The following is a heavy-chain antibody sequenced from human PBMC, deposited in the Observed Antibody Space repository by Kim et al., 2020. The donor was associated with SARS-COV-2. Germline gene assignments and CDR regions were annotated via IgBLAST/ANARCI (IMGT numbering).Heavy chain of an antibody. J-gene: IGHJ2*01. V-gene: IGHV3-11*01. CDR3: ARDPGEGSSYWYFDL. Sequence: GGSLRLSCAASGFTFSDYYMSWIRQAPGKGLEWVSYISSSGSTIYYADSVKGRFTISRDNAKNSLYLQMNSLRAEDTAVYYCARDPGEGSSYWYFDLWGRGTLVTVSS. CDR1: GFTFSDYY. CDR2: ISSSGSTI. D-gene: IGHD6-13*01.